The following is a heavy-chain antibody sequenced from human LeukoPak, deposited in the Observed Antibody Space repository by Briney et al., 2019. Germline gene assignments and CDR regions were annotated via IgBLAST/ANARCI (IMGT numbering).Heavy chain of an antibody. J-gene: IGHJ5*02. V-gene: IGHV3-21*04. CDR1: GFTFSSYS. D-gene: IGHD3-16*02. CDR3: TRRSLGELSLSVGSRYGFDP. CDR2: ISTSSSYI. Sequence: PGGSLRLSCAASGFTFSSYSMNWVRQAPGKGLEWVSFISTSSSYIHNADSVKGRFTISRDNAENSLYLQMNSLKTEDTAVYYCTRRSLGELSLSVGSRYGFDPWGQGTLVTVSS.